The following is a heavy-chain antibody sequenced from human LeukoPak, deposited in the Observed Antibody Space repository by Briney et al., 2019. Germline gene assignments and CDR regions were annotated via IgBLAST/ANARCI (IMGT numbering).Heavy chain of an antibody. D-gene: IGHD3/OR15-3a*01. Sequence: GGSLRLSCAASGFVLSDYGIHWVRQGIGKGLDWVSGIGSAGDKYYAGSERGRFTISRENAENFVYLQMNGLRAEDTAIYYCVRAKRETSSRPWTFGMDVWGQGTTVTVSS. CDR3: VRAKRETSSRPWTFGMDV. J-gene: IGHJ6*02. V-gene: IGHV3-13*01. CDR1: GFVLSDYG. CDR2: IGSAGDK.